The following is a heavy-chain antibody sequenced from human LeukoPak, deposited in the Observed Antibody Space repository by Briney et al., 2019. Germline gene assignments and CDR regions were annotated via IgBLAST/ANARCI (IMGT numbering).Heavy chain of an antibody. CDR1: GYHFTTYW. V-gene: IGHV5-51*01. CDR2: IYPGDSDT. Sequence: GGALEISWKGSGYHFTTYWIGWGRQMPGEGVEWMGIIYPGDSDTRYSPCFQGQVTISAVKSTSTAYLQWSSLKASDTAMYYCATLGTDTARDAFDIWGQGTMATVSS. J-gene: IGHJ3*02. CDR3: ATLGTDTARDAFDI. D-gene: IGHD2-21*02.